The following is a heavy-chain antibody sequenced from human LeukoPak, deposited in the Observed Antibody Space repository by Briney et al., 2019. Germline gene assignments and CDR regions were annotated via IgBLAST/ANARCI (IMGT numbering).Heavy chain of an antibody. V-gene: IGHV3-33*06. CDR2: IWYDGSNK. CDR3: AKDRDVY. Sequence: PGGSLRLSCAASGFTFSHYGMHWVRQAPGKGLEWVAIIWYDGSNKYYADSVKGRFTISRDNSKNTLYLRMNRLIAEDTAVYYCAKDRDVYWGQGTLVTVSS. J-gene: IGHJ4*02. CDR1: GFTFSHYG.